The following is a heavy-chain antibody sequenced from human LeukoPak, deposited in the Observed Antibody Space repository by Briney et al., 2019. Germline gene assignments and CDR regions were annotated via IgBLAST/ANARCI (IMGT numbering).Heavy chain of an antibody. D-gene: IGHD3-16*02. CDR3: ARLRNYDYVWGSYRLFDY. Sequence: GRSLRLSCAASGFTFSSYGMHWVRQAPGKGLEWVAVISYDGSNKYYADSVKGRFTISRDNSKNTLYLQMNSLRAEDTAVYYCARLRNYDYVWGSYRLFDYWGQGTLVTVSS. V-gene: IGHV3-30*03. CDR1: GFTFSSYG. CDR2: ISYDGSNK. J-gene: IGHJ4*02.